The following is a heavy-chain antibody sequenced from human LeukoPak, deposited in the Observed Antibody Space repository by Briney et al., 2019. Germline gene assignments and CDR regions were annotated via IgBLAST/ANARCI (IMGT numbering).Heavy chain of an antibody. V-gene: IGHV4-30-2*01. Sequence: SETLSLTCAVSGGSISSGGYSWSWIRQPPGKGLEWIGYIYHSGSTYYNPSLKSRVTISVDRSKNQFSLKLSSVTAADTAVYYCAREVIIMEEKVWFDPWGQGTLVTVSS. CDR2: IYHSGST. D-gene: IGHD3-10*01. CDR3: AREVIIMEEKVWFDP. CDR1: GGSISSGGYS. J-gene: IGHJ5*02.